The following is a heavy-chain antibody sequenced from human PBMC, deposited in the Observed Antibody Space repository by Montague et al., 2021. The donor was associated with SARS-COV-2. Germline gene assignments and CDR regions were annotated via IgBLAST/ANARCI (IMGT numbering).Heavy chain of an antibody. CDR3: ARRAQWQLSWFFDL. J-gene: IGHJ2*01. V-gene: IGHV4-39*01. D-gene: IGHD6-19*01. CDR2: INYSGKT. CDR1: GGSISSGTYY. Sequence: TLSLTCTVSGGSISSGTYYWGWVRQPPGKGLEWIGTINYSGKTYYNPSLKSRVTISVDTSKNQFSLKVTSVTAADTAVYYRARRAQWQLSWFFDLWGRGTLVTVSS.